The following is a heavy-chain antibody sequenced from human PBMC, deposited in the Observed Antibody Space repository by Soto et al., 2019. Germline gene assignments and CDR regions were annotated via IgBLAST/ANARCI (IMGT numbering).Heavy chain of an antibody. CDR1: GYTFTGYY. Sequence: ASVKVSCKASGYTFTGYYMHWVLQAPGQGLEWMGWINPNSGGTNYAQKFQGRVTMTRDTSISTAYMELSRLRSDDTAVYYCARGPYDFWSGSADAFDIWGQGTMVTVSS. CDR3: ARGPYDFWSGSADAFDI. V-gene: IGHV1-2*02. J-gene: IGHJ3*02. CDR2: INPNSGGT. D-gene: IGHD3-3*01.